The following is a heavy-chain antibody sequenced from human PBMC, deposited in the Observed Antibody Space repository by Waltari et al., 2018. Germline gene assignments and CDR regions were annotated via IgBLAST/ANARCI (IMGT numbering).Heavy chain of an antibody. V-gene: IGHV3-23*01. CDR1: VFTFSSSA. D-gene: IGHD3-10*01. CDR2: ISGSGGST. CDR3: AKRPPSSGSFDY. J-gene: IGHJ4*02. Sequence: EVQLLESGGGLVLPGGSLSLSCAASVFTFSSSAMLWVRQAPGKGLEWVSAISGSGGSTYYADSVKGRFTISRDNSKNTLYLQMNSLRAEDTAVYYCAKRPPSSGSFDYWGQGTLVTVSS.